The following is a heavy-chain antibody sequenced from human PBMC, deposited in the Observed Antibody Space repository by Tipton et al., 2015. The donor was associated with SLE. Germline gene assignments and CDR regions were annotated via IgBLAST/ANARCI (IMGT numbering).Heavy chain of an antibody. CDR2: INHSGST. CDR3: ARGKDFWSGYYMDY. CDR1: GGSISSYY. V-gene: IGHV4-34*01. Sequence: TLSLTCAVYGGSISSYYWSWIRQPPGKGLEWIGEINHSGSTNYNPSLKSRVTISVDTSKNQFSLKLSSVTAADTAVYYCARGKDFWSGYYMDYWGQGTLVTVSS. D-gene: IGHD3-3*01. J-gene: IGHJ4*02.